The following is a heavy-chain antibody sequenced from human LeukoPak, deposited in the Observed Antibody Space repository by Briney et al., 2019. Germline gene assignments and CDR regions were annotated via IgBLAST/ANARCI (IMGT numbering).Heavy chain of an antibody. V-gene: IGHV3-11*04. Sequence: GGSLRLSCAASGFTFSDYYMSWLRQAAGKGLEWVSYISSSGSTIYYADSVKGRFTISRDNAKNSLYLQMNSLRAEDTAVYYCARAGDFWSGFDVFYIWGQGTMVTVSS. CDR3: ARAGDFWSGFDVFYI. J-gene: IGHJ3*02. CDR1: GFTFSDYY. D-gene: IGHD3-3*01. CDR2: ISSSGSTI.